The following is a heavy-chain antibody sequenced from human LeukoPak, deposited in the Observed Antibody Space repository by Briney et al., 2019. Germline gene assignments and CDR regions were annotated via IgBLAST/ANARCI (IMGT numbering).Heavy chain of an antibody. J-gene: IGHJ3*02. CDR3: ARDDYDSSGYYRRESDYAFDI. CDR2: ISAYNGNT. V-gene: IGHV1-18*01. CDR1: GYTFTSYG. Sequence: GASVKGSCKASGYTFTSYGISCVRQAPGEGLEWMGWISAYNGNTNYAQKLQGRVTMTTDTSTSTAYMELRSLRSDDTAVYYCARDDYDSSGYYRRESDYAFDIWGQGTMVTVSS. D-gene: IGHD3-22*01.